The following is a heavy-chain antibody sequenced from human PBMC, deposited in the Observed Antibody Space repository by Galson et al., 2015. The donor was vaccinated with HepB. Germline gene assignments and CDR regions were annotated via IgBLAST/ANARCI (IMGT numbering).Heavy chain of an antibody. D-gene: IGHD5-24*01. J-gene: IGHJ3*02. Sequence: SLRLSCAASGFTVSSNYMSWVRQAPGKGLEWVSVIYSGGSTYYADSVKGRFTISRDNSRNTLYLQMNSLRAEDTAVYYCAREGRATSDAFDIWGQGTMVTVSS. CDR1: GFTVSSNY. CDR3: AREGRATSDAFDI. V-gene: IGHV3-53*01. CDR2: IYSGGST.